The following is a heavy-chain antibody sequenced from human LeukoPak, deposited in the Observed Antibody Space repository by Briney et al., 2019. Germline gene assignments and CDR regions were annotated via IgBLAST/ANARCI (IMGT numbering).Heavy chain of an antibody. Sequence: PGGSLRLSCAASGFTFSSYWMSWVRQAPGKGLEWVANIKQDGSEKYYVDSVKGRFTISRDDAKNSLYLQMNSLRAEDTAVYYCARDNIWFGFAFDYWGQGTLVTVSS. D-gene: IGHD3-10*01. CDR1: GFTFSSYW. J-gene: IGHJ4*02. CDR3: ARDNIWFGFAFDY. CDR2: IKQDGSEK. V-gene: IGHV3-7*01.